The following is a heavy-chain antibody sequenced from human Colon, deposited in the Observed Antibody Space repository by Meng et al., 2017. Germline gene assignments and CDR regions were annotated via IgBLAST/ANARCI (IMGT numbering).Heavy chain of an antibody. V-gene: IGHV4-31*01. CDR1: GGSISTGGYY. CDR3: ARVRRSGDDFDY. D-gene: IGHD1-26*01. CDR2: IYYSGST. J-gene: IGHJ4*02. Sequence: VQLQEAGPGLVQPSQTLSLTCTVSGGSISTGGYYWSWIRQLPGKGLEWIGYIYYSGSTYYNPSLRSLVSISVDTSKNQFSLRLTSVTAADTAVYYCARVRRSGDDFDYWGQGTLVTVSS.